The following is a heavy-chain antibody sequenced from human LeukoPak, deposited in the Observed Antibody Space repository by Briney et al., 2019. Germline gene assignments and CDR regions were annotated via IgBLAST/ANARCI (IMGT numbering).Heavy chain of an antibody. CDR1: GFTFSSYS. V-gene: IGHV3-21*01. J-gene: IGHJ3*02. Sequence: GGSLRLSCAASGFTFSSYSMNWVRQAPGKGLEWVSSISSSSSYIYYADSVRGRFTISRDNAKNSLYLQMNSLRAEDTAVYYCARDREMATITKVALGVWNAFDIWCQGTMVTVSS. CDR3: ARDREMATITKVALGVWNAFDI. D-gene: IGHD5-24*01. CDR2: ISSSSSYI.